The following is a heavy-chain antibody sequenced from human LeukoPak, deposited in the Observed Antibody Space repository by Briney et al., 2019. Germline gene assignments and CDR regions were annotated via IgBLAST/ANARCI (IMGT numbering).Heavy chain of an antibody. CDR2: IYGGGST. V-gene: IGHV3-53*01. Sequence: GGSLRLSCAATGLSVSSNFMCWVRQAPGKGLEWVSVIYGGGSTYYADSVKGRFTISRDTPKNTLYLQMNSLRVEDTAVYYCARDRADGYNYGDYFDNWGQGTLVTVSS. J-gene: IGHJ4*02. D-gene: IGHD5-18*01. CDR3: ARDRADGYNYGDYFDN. CDR1: GLSVSSNF.